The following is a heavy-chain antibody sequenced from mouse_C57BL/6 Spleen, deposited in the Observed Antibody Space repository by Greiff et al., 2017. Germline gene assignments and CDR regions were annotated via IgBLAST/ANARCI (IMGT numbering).Heavy chain of an antibody. V-gene: IGHV1-64*01. CDR1: GYTFTSYW. J-gene: IGHJ2*01. CDR3: ARGEEKYGYDDGGFDY. D-gene: IGHD2-2*01. CDR2: IHPNSGST. Sequence: VQLQQPGAELVKPGASVKLSCKASGYTFTSYWMHWVKQRPGQGLEWIGMIHPNSGSTNYNEKFKSKDTLTVDKSSSTAYMQLSSLTSEDSAVYYCARGEEKYGYDDGGFDYWGQGTTLTVSS.